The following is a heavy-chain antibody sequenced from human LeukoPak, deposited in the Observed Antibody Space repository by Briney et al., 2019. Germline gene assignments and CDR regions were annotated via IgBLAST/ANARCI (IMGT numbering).Heavy chain of an antibody. D-gene: IGHD3-22*01. CDR2: IYYSGST. Sequence: KASETLSLTCTVSGGSISSYYWSWIRQPPGKGLEWIGYIYYSGSTNYNPSLKSRVTISVDTSKNQFSLKLSSVTAADTAVYYCARLVGEVVITMAHHNWFDPWGQGTLVTVSS. V-gene: IGHV4-59*08. CDR3: ARLVGEVVITMAHHNWFDP. J-gene: IGHJ5*02. CDR1: GGSISSYY.